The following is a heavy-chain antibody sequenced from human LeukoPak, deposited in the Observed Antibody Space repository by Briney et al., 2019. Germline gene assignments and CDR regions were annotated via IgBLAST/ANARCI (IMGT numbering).Heavy chain of an antibody. J-gene: IGHJ4*02. Sequence: HPGGSLRLSCAASGFTFSSYGIHWVRQAPGKGLEWVAVASSDGSIKYYADSVKGRFTISRDTSKNTVYLQMNSLGAEDTAFYYCARGYSSSWLGYFDYWGQGTLVTVSS. CDR1: GFTFSSYG. CDR3: ARGYSSSWLGYFDY. D-gene: IGHD6-13*01. V-gene: IGHV3-30*03. CDR2: ASSDGSIK.